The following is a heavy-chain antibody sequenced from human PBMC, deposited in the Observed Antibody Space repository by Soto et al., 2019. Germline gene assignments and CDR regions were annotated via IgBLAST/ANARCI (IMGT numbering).Heavy chain of an antibody. CDR1: GFTFGDYA. CDR2: IRSKPYDGTT. J-gene: IGHJ6*02. CDR3: AKDLFSMVRGASYYSYGMDV. D-gene: IGHD3-10*01. V-gene: IGHV3-49*01. Sequence: LRLSCTASGFTFGDYAMSWFRQAPGKGLEWVGFIRSKPYDGTTEYAASAKGRFTISRDGSKSIAYLQMNSLKTEDTAVYYCAKDLFSMVRGASYYSYGMDVWGQGTTVTVSS.